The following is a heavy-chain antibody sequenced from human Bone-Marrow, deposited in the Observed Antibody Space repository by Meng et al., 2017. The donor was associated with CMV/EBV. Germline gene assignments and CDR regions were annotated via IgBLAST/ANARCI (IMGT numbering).Heavy chain of an antibody. D-gene: IGHD3-10*02. CDR1: GFTFSSYG. CDR3: ARGYFMFSVNYYYYGMDV. CDR2: IRYDGSNK. J-gene: IGHJ6*02. Sequence: GESLKISCAASGFTFSSYGMHWVRQAPGKGLEWVAFIRYDGSNKYYADSVKGRFTISRDNSKNTLYLQMNSLRAEDTAVYYCARGYFMFSVNYYYYGMDVWGQGTTVTVSS. V-gene: IGHV3-30*02.